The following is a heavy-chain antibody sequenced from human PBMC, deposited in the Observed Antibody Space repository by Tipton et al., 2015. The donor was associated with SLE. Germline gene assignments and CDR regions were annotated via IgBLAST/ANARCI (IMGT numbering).Heavy chain of an antibody. V-gene: IGHV1-2*02. D-gene: IGHD3-22*01. CDR1: GYTFTGYY. J-gene: IGHJ4*02. CDR2: INPNSGGT. CDR3: ARGHGYYDSSGYSVDY. Sequence: SGPEVKKPGASVKVSCKASGYTFTGYYMHWVRQAPGQGLEWMGWINPNSGGTNYAQKFQGRVTMTRDTSISTAYMELSRLRSDDTAVYYCARGHGYYDSSGYSVDYWGQGTLVTVSS.